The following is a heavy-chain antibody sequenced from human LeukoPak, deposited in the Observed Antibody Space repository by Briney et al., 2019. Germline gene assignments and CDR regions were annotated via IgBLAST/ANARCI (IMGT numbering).Heavy chain of an antibody. CDR2: ISPYNGNT. V-gene: IGHV1-18*01. CDR3: ARVVVTDTPGSWFDP. CDR1: GYTFTSYG. Sequence: ASVKVSCKASGYTFTSYGITWVRQAPGQGLEWMGWISPYNGNTNYAQNLQGRVTMTTDTSTTTAYMELRSLTSDDTAVYYCARVVVTDTPGSWFDPWGQGTLVTVSS. D-gene: IGHD2-21*02. J-gene: IGHJ5*02.